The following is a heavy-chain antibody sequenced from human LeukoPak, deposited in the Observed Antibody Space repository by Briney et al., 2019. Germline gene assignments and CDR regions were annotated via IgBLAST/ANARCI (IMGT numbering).Heavy chain of an antibody. CDR3: AKDQSGFVNWFDP. J-gene: IGHJ5*02. D-gene: IGHD3-10*01. CDR1: GFTVSSDY. CDR2: IYTGGST. V-gene: IGHV3-53*01. Sequence: GGSLRLSCAASGFTVSSDYMSWVRQAPGKGLEWVSVIYTGGSTYYADFVKGRFTISRDNSKNTLYLQMSSLRAEDTAVYYCAKDQSGFVNWFDPWGQGTLVTVSS.